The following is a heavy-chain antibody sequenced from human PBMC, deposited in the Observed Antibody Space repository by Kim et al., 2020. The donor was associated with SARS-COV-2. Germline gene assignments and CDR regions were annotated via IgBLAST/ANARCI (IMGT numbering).Heavy chain of an antibody. CDR2: ISGAGDST. Sequence: GGSLRLSCAASRFTFSNYAMSWVRQAPGKGLEWVSAISGAGDSTYYANSVQGRFTISRDNSKNTLYLQMNRLRAEDTAVYYCAKIADYDYLWGTPNFDYWGQGTLVTVSS. J-gene: IGHJ4*02. CDR1: RFTFSNYA. CDR3: AKIADYDYLWGTPNFDY. D-gene: IGHD3-16*01. V-gene: IGHV3-23*01.